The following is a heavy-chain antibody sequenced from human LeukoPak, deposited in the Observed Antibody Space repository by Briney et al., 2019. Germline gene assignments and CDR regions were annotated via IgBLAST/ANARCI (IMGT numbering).Heavy chain of an antibody. V-gene: IGHV4-59*11. Sequence: SETLSLTCTVSGGSISSHYWNWIRQPPGKGLEWIGYIYYSGSTNYNPSLESRVTISVDTSKNQFSLKLTSVTAADTAVYYCARERYSNSWFIDYRGQGTLVTVSS. CDR3: ARERYSNSWFIDY. J-gene: IGHJ4*02. D-gene: IGHD6-13*01. CDR1: GGSISSHY. CDR2: IYYSGST.